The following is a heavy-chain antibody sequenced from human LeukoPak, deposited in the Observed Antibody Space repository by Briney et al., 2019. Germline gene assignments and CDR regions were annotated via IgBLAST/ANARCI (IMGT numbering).Heavy chain of an antibody. Sequence: GGSLRLSCAASGFTFSDYSMDWVRQAPGKGPEWIAYINSGSSTIYYADSVQGRFTISRDNAKNSLYLQMNSLRAEDTAVYYCARYPRVVPLDYWGQGTLVTVSS. CDR1: GFTFSDYS. CDR2: INSGSSTI. CDR3: ARYPRVVPLDY. V-gene: IGHV3-48*01. D-gene: IGHD3-10*01. J-gene: IGHJ4*02.